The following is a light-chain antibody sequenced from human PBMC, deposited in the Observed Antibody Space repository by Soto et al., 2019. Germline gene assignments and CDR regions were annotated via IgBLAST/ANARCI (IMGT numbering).Light chain of an antibody. V-gene: IGKV1-33*01. CDR2: DTS. CDR1: QDISNY. Sequence: DIQMTQSPSSLSASVGDRVTITCQASQDISNYLNWYQQKPGEAPKLLIYDTSNLEAGVPSRFSGSGSGTDFIFIISSLQPEDIATYYCQQYDNLPLTFGGGTKVDIK. J-gene: IGKJ4*01. CDR3: QQYDNLPLT.